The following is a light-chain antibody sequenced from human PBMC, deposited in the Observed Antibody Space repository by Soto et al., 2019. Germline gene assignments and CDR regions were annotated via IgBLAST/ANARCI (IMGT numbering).Light chain of an antibody. V-gene: IGKV2-28*01. Sequence: DGVMTQFPLSLSVTSGEPASISCRSSQSLLHSNGYNYLDWYVQKPGQSPQLLIYLGSNRASGVPDRFSGSGSGTDFTLKISRVEAEDVGVYYCMQALQIRVEFGQGTKVEIK. CDR2: LGS. J-gene: IGKJ1*01. CDR3: MQALQIRVE. CDR1: QSLLHSNGYNY.